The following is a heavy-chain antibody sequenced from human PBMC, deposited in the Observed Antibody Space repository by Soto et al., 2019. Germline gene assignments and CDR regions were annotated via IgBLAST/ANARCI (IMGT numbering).Heavy chain of an antibody. V-gene: IGHV3-33*01. CDR1: GFTFSSYG. J-gene: IGHJ4*02. Sequence: QVQLVESGGGVVQPGRSLRLSCAASGFTFSSYGMHWVRQAPGKGLEWVAVIWYDGSNKYYADSVKGRFTISSDNSKNSLYLQMNSRRAEDTAVYYCARVGRYCSGGSCYPSGYFDYWGQGTLVTVSS. CDR2: IWYDGSNK. D-gene: IGHD2-15*01. CDR3: ARVGRYCSGGSCYPSGYFDY.